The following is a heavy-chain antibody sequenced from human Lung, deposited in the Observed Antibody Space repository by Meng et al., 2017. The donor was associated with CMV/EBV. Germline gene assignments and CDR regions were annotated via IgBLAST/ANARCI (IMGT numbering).Heavy chain of an antibody. Sequence: SETLSLTXTVSGVSISNFYWGWIRQPPGGGLEWLGNVYSSGSTNYNPSLKSRVTMSVDTSRSQFSLNLTSVTAADTATYFCARGRGDDLWSGFYYYFDNWGQGALATVSS. D-gene: IGHD3-3*01. J-gene: IGHJ4*02. V-gene: IGHV4-59*01. CDR2: VYSSGST. CDR3: ARGRGDDLWSGFYYYFDN. CDR1: GVSISNFY.